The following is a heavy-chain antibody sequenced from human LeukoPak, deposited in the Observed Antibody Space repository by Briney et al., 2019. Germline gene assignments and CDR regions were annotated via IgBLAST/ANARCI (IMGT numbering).Heavy chain of an antibody. D-gene: IGHD1-26*01. Sequence: PGGSLRLSCAASGFTFNSYAMAWVRQPPEKGLEWVSSITDNGINTYYADSVKGRFTISRDNSKNTLYLQMNSPRAEDTAVYYCAKGLRGNYDYWGQGTLVTVSS. J-gene: IGHJ4*02. CDR2: ITDNGINT. CDR1: GFTFNSYA. CDR3: AKGLRGNYDY. V-gene: IGHV3-23*01.